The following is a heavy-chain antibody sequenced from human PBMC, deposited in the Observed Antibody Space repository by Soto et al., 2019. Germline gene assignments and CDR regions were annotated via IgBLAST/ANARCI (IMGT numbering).Heavy chain of an antibody. CDR2: INPNSGVT. V-gene: IGHV1-2*04. D-gene: IGHD1-26*01. CDR3: ARERSGSYSDNYYYFAMDV. J-gene: IGHJ6*02. Sequence: QGQLVQSGADMKKPGASVKVCCKASEYTFVAYNIHWVRQAPGQGLEWMGWINPNSGVTKLAQRFQDWVTMTSDTSITTVYMELSRLTSDDTAVYYCARERSGSYSDNYYYFAMDVWGQGTTVAFSS. CDR1: EYTFVAYN.